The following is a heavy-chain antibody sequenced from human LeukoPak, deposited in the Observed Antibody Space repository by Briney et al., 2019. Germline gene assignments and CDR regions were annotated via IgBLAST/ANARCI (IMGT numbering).Heavy chain of an antibody. J-gene: IGHJ4*02. Sequence: GGSLRLSCAASGFTFSTYWMSWVRQAPGKGLEWVANIKQDGRDKYYADSVKGRFSISRDNAKNSLYLQMNSLRAEDTAVFYCARVRFSSSSGGLFDYWGQGTLVVVSS. CDR1: GFTFSTYW. CDR3: ARVRFSSSSGGLFDY. D-gene: IGHD2-2*01. V-gene: IGHV3-7*01. CDR2: IKQDGRDK.